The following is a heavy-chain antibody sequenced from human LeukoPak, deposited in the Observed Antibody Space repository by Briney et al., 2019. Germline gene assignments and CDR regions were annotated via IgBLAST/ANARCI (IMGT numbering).Heavy chain of an antibody. V-gene: IGHV3-21*01. CDR3: AKGLRWFGDFYFNFFDY. CDR1: GFTFSSCS. J-gene: IGHJ4*02. D-gene: IGHD3-10*01. Sequence: GGSLRLSCAASGFTFSSCSMNWVRQAPGKGLEWVSSISSSSSYIYYADSVKGRFTISRDNAKNSLYLQMNSLRAEDTAVYYCAKGLRWFGDFYFNFFDYWGQGILVTVSS. CDR2: ISSSSSYI.